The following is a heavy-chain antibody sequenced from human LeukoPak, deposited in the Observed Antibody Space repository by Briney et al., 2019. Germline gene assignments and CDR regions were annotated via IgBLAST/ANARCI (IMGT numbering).Heavy chain of an antibody. Sequence: PGGSLRLSCAAPGFTFSSYSMSWVRQAPGKGLEWVSTINPSGGSTYYADSVKGRFTISRDNSKNMVYLQMNSLRAEDTAVYYCAKDRAGTPWADWGQGTLVTVSS. V-gene: IGHV3-23*01. D-gene: IGHD1-1*01. CDR3: AKDRAGTPWAD. CDR2: INPSGGST. CDR1: GFTFSSYS. J-gene: IGHJ4*02.